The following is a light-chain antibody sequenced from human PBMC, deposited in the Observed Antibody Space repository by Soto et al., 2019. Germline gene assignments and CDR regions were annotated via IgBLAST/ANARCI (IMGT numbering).Light chain of an antibody. CDR2: GAS. V-gene: IGKV3-20*01. CDR3: QHYGSLPWT. Sequence: EIVLTQSPGTLSLSPGERATLSCRASQSVSSNYLAWYQQKPGQAPRLLIYGASSRATDIPDRFSGSGSGTDFTLTISRLEPEDFAVYYCQHYGSLPWTFGQGTEVEIK. J-gene: IGKJ1*01. CDR1: QSVSSNY.